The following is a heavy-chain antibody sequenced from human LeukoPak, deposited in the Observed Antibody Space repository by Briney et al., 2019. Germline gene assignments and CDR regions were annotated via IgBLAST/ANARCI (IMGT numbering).Heavy chain of an antibody. D-gene: IGHD6-13*01. CDR1: GFTVSSNS. J-gene: IGHJ5*02. CDR3: AKVGGIAAAVWWFDP. V-gene: IGHV3-53*01. CDR2: IYSDNT. Sequence: GGSLRLSCTGSGFTVSSNSMSRVRQAPGKGLEWVSFIYSDNTHYSDSVKGRFTISRDNSKNTLYLQMDSLRAEDTAVYYCAKVGGIAAAVWWFDPWGQGTLVTVSS.